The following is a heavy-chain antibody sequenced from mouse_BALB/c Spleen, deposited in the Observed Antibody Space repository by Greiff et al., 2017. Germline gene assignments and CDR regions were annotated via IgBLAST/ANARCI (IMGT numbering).Heavy chain of an antibody. Sequence: DVKLVESGGGLVQPGGSRKLSCAASGFTFSDYGMAWVRQAPGKGPEWVAFISNLAYSIYYADTVTGRFTISRENAKNTLYLEMSSLRSEDTAMYYCARAGAPFYGSSYGYFDVWGAGTTVTVSS. CDR1: GFTFSDYG. D-gene: IGHD1-1*01. CDR2: ISNLAYSI. V-gene: IGHV5-15*02. CDR3: ARAGAPFYGSSYGYFDV. J-gene: IGHJ1*01.